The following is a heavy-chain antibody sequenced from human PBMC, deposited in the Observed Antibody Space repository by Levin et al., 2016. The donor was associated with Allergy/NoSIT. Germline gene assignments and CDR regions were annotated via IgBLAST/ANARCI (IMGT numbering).Heavy chain of an antibody. J-gene: IGHJ6*02. Sequence: WVRQAPGQGLEWMGGIIPILGIANYAQKFQGRVTITADESTSTAYMELSSLRAEDTAVYYCEMTTVTPGYYYGMDVWGQGTTVTVSS. CDR2: IIPILGIA. V-gene: IGHV1-69*10. D-gene: IGHD4-17*01. CDR3: EMTTVTPGYYYGMDV.